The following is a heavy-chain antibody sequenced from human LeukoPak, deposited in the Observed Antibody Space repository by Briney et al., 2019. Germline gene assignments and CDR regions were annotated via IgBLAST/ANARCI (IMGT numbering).Heavy chain of an antibody. J-gene: IGHJ4*02. CDR2: ISNSGNTI. CDR1: GFTFTGFQ. CDR3: AREIGSHFDY. D-gene: IGHD6-25*01. Sequence: PGGSLRLSCAASGFTFTGFQMNWDRQAPGKGLEWVSYISNSGNTIYYADSVKGRFTISRDNAKNSLYLHMNSLRAEDTAFYYCAREIGSHFDYWGQGTLVTVSS. V-gene: IGHV3-48*03.